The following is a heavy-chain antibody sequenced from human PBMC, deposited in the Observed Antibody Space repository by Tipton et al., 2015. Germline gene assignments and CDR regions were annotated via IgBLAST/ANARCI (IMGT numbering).Heavy chain of an antibody. Sequence: SLRLSCAVSGFTFDDYAMHWVRQSPRKGLEWVAAISWDGGDVVYADSVRGRFTVSRDNSKNTLYLQMNSLRAEDTAVYYCAKLYGDYDYFDYWGQGTLVTVSS. D-gene: IGHD4-17*01. V-gene: IGHV3-9*01. CDR3: AKLYGDYDYFDY. CDR2: ISWDGGDV. CDR1: GFTFDDYA. J-gene: IGHJ4*02.